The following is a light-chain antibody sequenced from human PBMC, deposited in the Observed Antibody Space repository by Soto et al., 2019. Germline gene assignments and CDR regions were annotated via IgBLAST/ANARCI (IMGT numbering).Light chain of an antibody. CDR1: KLGDKY. CDR2: QDS. CDR3: QAWDSSTHVV. V-gene: IGLV3-1*01. J-gene: IGLJ2*01. Sequence: YELTQPPSVSVSPGQTASITCSGDKLGDKYACWYQQKPGQSPVLVIYQDSKRPSGIPERFSGSNSGNTATLTISGTQAMDEADYYCQAWDSSTHVVFGGGTQLTVL.